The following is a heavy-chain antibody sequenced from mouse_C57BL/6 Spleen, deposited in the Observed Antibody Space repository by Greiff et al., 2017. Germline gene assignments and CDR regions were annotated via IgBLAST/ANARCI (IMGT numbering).Heavy chain of an antibody. V-gene: IGHV1-62-2*01. J-gene: IGHJ1*03. Sequence: VQLQQSGAELVKPGASVKLSCKASGYTFTEYTIHWVKQRSGQGLEWIGWFYPGSGSIKYNEKFKDKATLTADKSSSTAYMELSRLTSEASAVYFCARHRDYYGSSYGYFDVWGTGATVTVSS. D-gene: IGHD1-1*01. CDR3: ARHRDYYGSSYGYFDV. CDR2: FYPGSGSI. CDR1: GYTFTEYT.